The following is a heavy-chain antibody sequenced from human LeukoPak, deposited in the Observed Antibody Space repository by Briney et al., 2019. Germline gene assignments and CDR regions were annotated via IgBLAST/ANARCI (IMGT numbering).Heavy chain of an antibody. V-gene: IGHV4-59*01. CDR1: GGSISSYY. D-gene: IGHD3-22*01. Sequence: SETLSLTCTVSGGSISSYYWSWIRQPPGKGLEWIGYIYYNGSTNYTPSLKSRVTISPDTSKNQFSLKLRSVTAADTAMYYCARAVVLYYDGSGYSTRFDYWGQGTLVTVSS. J-gene: IGHJ4*02. CDR2: IYYNGST. CDR3: ARAVVLYYDGSGYSTRFDY.